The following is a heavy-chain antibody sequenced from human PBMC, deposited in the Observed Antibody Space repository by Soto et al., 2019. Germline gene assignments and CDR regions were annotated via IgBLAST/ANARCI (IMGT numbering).Heavy chain of an antibody. CDR3: ARPGGRWLQLHYFDY. Sequence: GGALRLSCAASGFTVSSYAMSWVRQAPGKGLEWVSAISGSGGSKYYADSVKARFTISRDNSKNTLYLQMNSLRAEDTAVYYCARPGGRWLQLHYFDYWGQGTLVPVSS. D-gene: IGHD5-12*01. J-gene: IGHJ4*02. V-gene: IGHV3-23*01. CDR1: GFTVSSYA. CDR2: ISGSGGSK.